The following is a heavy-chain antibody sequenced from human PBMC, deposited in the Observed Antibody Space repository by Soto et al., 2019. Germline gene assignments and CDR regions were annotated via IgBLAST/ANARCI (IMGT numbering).Heavy chain of an antibody. V-gene: IGHV4-31*03. CDR3: ARGGRSGWLGFDS. CDR1: GGSIGSGTYY. D-gene: IGHD6-19*01. CDR2: IYFTGGT. Sequence: QVQLQESGPGLVKPSQTLSLTCTVSGGSIGSGTYYWNWIRQHPGKGLEWIGYIYFTGGTYYNPSLHSRVSMSRDTSQNQFSLELDSVTAADTAVDYCARGGRSGWLGFDSWGQGTLVTVSS. J-gene: IGHJ4*02.